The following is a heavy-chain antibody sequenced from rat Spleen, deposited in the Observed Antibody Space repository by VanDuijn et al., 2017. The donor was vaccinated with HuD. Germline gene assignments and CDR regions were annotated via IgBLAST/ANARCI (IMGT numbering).Heavy chain of an antibody. D-gene: IGHD1-2*01. Sequence: EVQLVESGGGLVQPGRSMKLSCAASGFTFSSFPMAWVRQAPTKGLEWVATISTSGGSTYYRDSVKGRFTISRDNAKSTLYLQMNSLRSEDTATYYCTREAAIFDYWGQGVMVTVSS. CDR2: ISTSGGST. CDR1: GFTFSSFP. CDR3: TREAAIFDY. V-gene: IGHV5-46*01. J-gene: IGHJ2*01.